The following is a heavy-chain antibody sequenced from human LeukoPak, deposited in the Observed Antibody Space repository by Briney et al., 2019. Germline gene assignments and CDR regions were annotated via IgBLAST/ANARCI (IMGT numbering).Heavy chain of an antibody. V-gene: IGHV4-34*01. CDR1: GGSFSGYY. J-gene: IGHJ4*02. CDR3: ARGFRGDNFDY. Sequence: SETLSLTCAVYGGSFSGYYWSWIRQPPGKGLEWIGSIFYAGHTFYNPSLKSRVTISVDTSKNQFSLKLSSVTAADTAVYFCARGFRGDNFDYWGQGTLVTVSS. D-gene: IGHD7-27*01. CDR2: IFYAGHT.